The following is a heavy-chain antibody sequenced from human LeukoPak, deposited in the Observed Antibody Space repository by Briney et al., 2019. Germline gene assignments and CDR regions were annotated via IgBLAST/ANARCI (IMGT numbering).Heavy chain of an antibody. CDR1: GFTFSSYS. V-gene: IGHV3-21*05. CDR2: ISGSGRYK. Sequence: GGSLRLSCAASGFTFSSYSMNWVRQAPGKGLEWLSYISGSGRYKYYADSVKGRFTISRDSAKNSLFLQMNSLRAEDTAVYYCARGGAGRGYSGYGQLDYWGQGTLVTVSS. CDR3: ARGGAGRGYSGYGQLDY. D-gene: IGHD5-12*01. J-gene: IGHJ4*02.